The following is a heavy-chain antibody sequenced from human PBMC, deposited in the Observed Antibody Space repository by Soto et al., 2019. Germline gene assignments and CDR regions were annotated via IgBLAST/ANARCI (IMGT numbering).Heavy chain of an antibody. CDR1: GFTISGAW. Sequence: EVQLVESGGGLVKPGGSLRLSCAASGFTISGAWMNWVRQAPGMGLEWVGRIKTKAQGETTDYAAPVKGRFTISRDDSENTLSLQMTSLKIEDTAVYFCTTGSVEGYWGQGTLVTVSS. J-gene: IGHJ4*02. CDR3: TTGSVEGY. V-gene: IGHV3-15*07. CDR2: IKTKAQGETT. D-gene: IGHD1-26*01.